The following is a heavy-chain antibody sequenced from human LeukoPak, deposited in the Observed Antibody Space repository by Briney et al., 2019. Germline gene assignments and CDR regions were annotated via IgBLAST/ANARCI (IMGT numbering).Heavy chain of an antibody. CDR1: GYTFTSYG. CDR2: ISAYNGNT. V-gene: IGHV1-18*01. J-gene: IGHJ3*02. D-gene: IGHD2-2*01. Sequence: ASVKVSCKASGYTFTSYGISWVRQAPGQGLEWMGWISAYNGNTNYAQKLQGRVTMTTDTSTSTAYMELRSLRSDDTAVYYCARDSAIVVVPAAQLDAFDIWGQGTMVTGSS. CDR3: ARDSAIVVVPAAQLDAFDI.